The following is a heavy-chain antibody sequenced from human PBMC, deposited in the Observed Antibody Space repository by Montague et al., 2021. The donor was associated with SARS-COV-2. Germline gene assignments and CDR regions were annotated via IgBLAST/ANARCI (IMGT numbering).Heavy chain of an antibody. J-gene: IGHJ4*02. CDR2: IHHSGDT. Sequence: SETLSLTCGVSGDSIISTNWWSWVRQPPGKGLERIGEIHHSGDTNYNPSFKSRVTISVDQSKNQYSLELNFVTAADTALYYCLRAGGFDNRPPVWGQGVLVIVSS. CDR1: GDSIISTNW. D-gene: IGHD3-10*01. V-gene: IGHV4-4*02. CDR3: LRAGGFDNRPPV.